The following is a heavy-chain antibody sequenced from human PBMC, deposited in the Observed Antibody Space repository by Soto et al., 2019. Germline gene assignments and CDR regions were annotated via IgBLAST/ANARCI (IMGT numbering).Heavy chain of an antibody. CDR2: IYYTGKT. D-gene: IGHD6-6*01. CDR1: VGTVGYYY. CDR3: ARAALYRAARTLSYFDY. V-gene: IGHV4-59*02. J-gene: IGHJ4*02. Sequence: ETLSLTFIISVGTVGYYYLSWIRQPPGNGLEWLAYIYYTGKTDQNPSLERRVTISVDTSKNQFSLKLSSVTTADTAVYYCARAALYRAARTLSYFDYWGQGTLVTVSS.